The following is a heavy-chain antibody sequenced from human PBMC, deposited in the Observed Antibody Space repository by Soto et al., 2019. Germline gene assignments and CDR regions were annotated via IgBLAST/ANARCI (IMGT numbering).Heavy chain of an antibody. CDR3: AKDHGGYCSGGSCYSFGMDV. CDR1: GFTFSSYG. J-gene: IGHJ6*02. CDR2: ISYDGSNK. V-gene: IGHV3-30*18. Sequence: QVQLVESGGGVVQPGRSLRLSCAASGFTFSSYGMHWVRQAPGKGLEWVAVISYDGSNKYYADSVKGRFTISRDNSKNTLYLQMNSLRAEDTAVYYCAKDHGGYCSGGSCYSFGMDVWGQGTTVTVSS. D-gene: IGHD2-15*01.